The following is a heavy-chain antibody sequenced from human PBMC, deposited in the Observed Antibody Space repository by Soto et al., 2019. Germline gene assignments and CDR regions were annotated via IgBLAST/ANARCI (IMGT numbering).Heavy chain of an antibody. D-gene: IGHD2-15*01. CDR2: IYPRDSDT. V-gene: IGHV5-51*01. CDR1: GYSFTSYW. J-gene: IGHJ3*02. CDR3: ARRRYCSGGSCYSLSLDI. Sequence: PGEPLKISWKGSGYSFTSYWIGWVRQMPGKGLEWMGIIYPRDSDTRYSPSFQGQVTISADKSISTAYLQWSRLKASDTAMYYCARRRYCSGGSCYSLSLDIWGQGTMVTVSS.